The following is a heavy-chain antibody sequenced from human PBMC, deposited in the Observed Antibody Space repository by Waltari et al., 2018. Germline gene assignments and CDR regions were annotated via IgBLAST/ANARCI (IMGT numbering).Heavy chain of an antibody. V-gene: IGHV3-21*02. CDR2: ISSRSHYI. CDR1: GLRFSVYT. CDR3: VRDLRESRYMNFFDI. D-gene: IGHD3-9*01. Sequence: EVQLVESGGGLVNPGGSLRLTCAASGLRFSVYTLAWVRQAPGKGLEWVASISSRSHYIDDGDSVKGRFTISRDNSKSSLYLQMDSLGAGDTAVYYCVRDLRESRYMNFFDIWGQGTLVTVSS. J-gene: IGHJ4*02.